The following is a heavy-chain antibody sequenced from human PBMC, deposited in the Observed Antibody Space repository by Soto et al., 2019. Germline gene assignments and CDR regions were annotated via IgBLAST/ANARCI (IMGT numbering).Heavy chain of an antibody. CDR1: GFTFSSYA. J-gene: IGHJ4*02. CDR2: ISGSGGST. CDR3: AKDSRGYCSSTSCYGWYYFDY. D-gene: IGHD2-2*01. Sequence: GGSLRLSCAASGFTFSSYAMSWVRQAPGKGLEWVSAISGSGGSTYYADSGKGRFTISRDNSKNTLYLQMNSLRAEDTAVYYCAKDSRGYCSSTSCYGWYYFDYWGQGTLVTVSS. V-gene: IGHV3-23*01.